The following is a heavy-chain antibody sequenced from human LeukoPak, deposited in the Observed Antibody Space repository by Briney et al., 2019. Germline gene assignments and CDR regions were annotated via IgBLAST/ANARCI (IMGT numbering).Heavy chain of an antibody. Sequence: GWSLRLSCAASGFTFSSYAMSWVRQAPGKGLEWISAISGSGGSTYYADSVKARFTISRDNSKNTLYLQMNSLRAEDTAVYYCAKDRWEETYYGSGSYWDYWGQGTLVTVSS. CDR1: GFTFSSYA. J-gene: IGHJ4*02. D-gene: IGHD3-10*01. V-gene: IGHV3-23*01. CDR2: ISGSGGST. CDR3: AKDRWEETYYGSGSYWDY.